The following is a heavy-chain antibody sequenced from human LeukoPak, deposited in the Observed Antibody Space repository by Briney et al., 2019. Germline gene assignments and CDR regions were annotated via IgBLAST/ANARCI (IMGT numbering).Heavy chain of an antibody. CDR2: TTGSGTGT. CDR1: GFTFSNYA. CDR3: AKDHSSAWNFYYYGMNV. Sequence: GGSLRPSCAASGFTFSNYAMSWVRQAPGKGLEWVSATTGSGTGTYYAGSVQGRFTISRDNSKNTLYLQMNSLRAEDTAVYYCAKDHSSAWNFYYYGMNVWGQGTTVTVSS. D-gene: IGHD6-19*01. J-gene: IGHJ6*02. V-gene: IGHV3-23*01.